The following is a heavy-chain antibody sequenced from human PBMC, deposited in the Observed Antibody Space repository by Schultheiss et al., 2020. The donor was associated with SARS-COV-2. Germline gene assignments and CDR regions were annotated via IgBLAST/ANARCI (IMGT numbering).Heavy chain of an antibody. V-gene: IGHV3-48*04. CDR3: AKEDYVWGSYRYPYNWFDP. Sequence: GESLKISCAASGFTFSSYSMNWVRQAPGKGLEWVSYISSSSSTIYYADSVKGRFTISRDNAKNTLYLQMHSLRVEDTAVYYCAKEDYVWGSYRYPYNWFDPWGQGTLVTVSS. CDR2: ISSSSSTI. CDR1: GFTFSSYS. J-gene: IGHJ5*02. D-gene: IGHD3-16*02.